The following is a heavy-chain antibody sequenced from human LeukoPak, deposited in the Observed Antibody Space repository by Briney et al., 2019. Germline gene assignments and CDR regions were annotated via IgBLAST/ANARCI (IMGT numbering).Heavy chain of an antibody. J-gene: IGHJ4*02. CDR1: GFTFSSYG. Sequence: GGSLRLSCAASGFTFSSYGMHWVRQAPGKGLEWVAVIWYDGSNKYYADSVKGRFTISRDNSKNTLYLQMNSLRAEDTAVYYCARGITMVRGVIILTYYWGQGTLVTVSS. CDR2: IWYDGSNK. CDR3: ARGITMVRGVIILTYY. V-gene: IGHV3-33*01. D-gene: IGHD3-10*01.